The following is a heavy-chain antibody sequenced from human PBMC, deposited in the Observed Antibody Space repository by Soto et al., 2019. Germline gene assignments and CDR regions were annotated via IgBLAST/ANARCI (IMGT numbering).Heavy chain of an antibody. V-gene: IGHV3-23*01. Sequence: GGSLRLSCAASGFTFSSYAMSWVRQAPGKGLEWVSAITGSGDSTYYADSVKGRFTVSRDNSKNALYLQMNSLRAEDTAVYYCAKVFVFTIREGFDYWGLGTLVTVSS. CDR1: GFTFSSYA. CDR3: AKVFVFTIREGFDY. CDR2: ITGSGDST. D-gene: IGHD3-3*01. J-gene: IGHJ4*02.